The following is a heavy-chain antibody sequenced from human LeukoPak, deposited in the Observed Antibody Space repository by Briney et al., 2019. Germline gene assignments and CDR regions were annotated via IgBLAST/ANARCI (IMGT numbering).Heavy chain of an antibody. Sequence: SETLSLTCTVSGGSISSSSYYWGWIRQPPGKGLEWIGSIYYSGSTYYNPSLKSRVTISVDTSKNQFSLKLSSVTAADTAVYYCARAGAVAGDLYYYGMDVWGQGTTVTVSS. V-gene: IGHV4-39*07. D-gene: IGHD6-19*01. CDR2: IYYSGST. J-gene: IGHJ6*02. CDR3: ARAGAVAGDLYYYGMDV. CDR1: GGSISSSSYY.